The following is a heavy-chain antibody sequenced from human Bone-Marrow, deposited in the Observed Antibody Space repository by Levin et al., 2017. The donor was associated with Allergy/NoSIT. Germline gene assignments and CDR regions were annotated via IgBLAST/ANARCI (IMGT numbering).Heavy chain of an antibody. D-gene: IGHD3-10*01. CDR3: ASFYYGSGLLTFFDY. CDR1: GGSISSSSYY. Sequence: NASETLSLTCTVSGGSISSSSYYWGWIRQPPGKGLEWIGSIYYSGSTYYNPSLKSRVTISVDTSKNQFSLKLSSVTAADTAVYYCASFYYGSGLLTFFDYWGQGTLVTVSS. CDR2: IYYSGST. J-gene: IGHJ4*02. V-gene: IGHV4-39*01.